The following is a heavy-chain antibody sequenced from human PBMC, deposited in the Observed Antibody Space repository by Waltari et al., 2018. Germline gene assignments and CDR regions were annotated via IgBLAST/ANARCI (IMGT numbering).Heavy chain of an antibody. CDR1: GGTFSSYA. CDR3: AAGYGGNINYYYGMDV. CDR2: IIPIFGTA. V-gene: IGHV1-69*08. J-gene: IGHJ6*02. D-gene: IGHD2-15*01. Sequence: QVQLVQSGAEVKKPGSSVKVSCKASGGTFSSYAISWVRQAPGQGLEWMGRIIPIFGTANYAQKFQGRVTITADKSTSTAYMELSSLRSEDTAVYYCAAGYGGNINYYYGMDVWGQGTTVTVSS.